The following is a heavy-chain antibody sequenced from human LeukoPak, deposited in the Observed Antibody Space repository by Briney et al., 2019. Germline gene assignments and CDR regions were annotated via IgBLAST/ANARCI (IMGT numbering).Heavy chain of an antibody. J-gene: IGHJ5*02. CDR3: ARDNSVEDTAWWFAP. Sequence: EASVKVSCKASGYTFTSYYMHWVRQAPGQGLEWMGIINPSGGSTSYAQKFQGRVTMTRDMSTSTDYMELSSLRSEDTAVYYCARDNSVEDTAWWFAPWGQGTLVTVSS. CDR2: INPSGGST. V-gene: IGHV1-46*01. CDR1: GYTFTSYY. D-gene: IGHD4-23*01.